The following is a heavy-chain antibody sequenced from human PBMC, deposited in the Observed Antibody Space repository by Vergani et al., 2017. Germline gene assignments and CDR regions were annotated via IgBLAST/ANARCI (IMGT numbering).Heavy chain of an antibody. D-gene: IGHD2-2*01. CDR1: GFRFDEYA. Sequence: EEKLVESGGGLVQPGRSLRLSCEASGFRFDEYAMHWVRRVPGKGLEWVSGVSWNSETIRYADSVKGRFTISRDNAKNSLYLQMNSLRAEDTAVYYCARDAGYCSSTSCYWESYYYYYYMDVWGKGTTVTVSS. V-gene: IGHV3-9*01. CDR3: ARDAGYCSSTSCYWESYYYYYYMDV. CDR2: VSWNSETI. J-gene: IGHJ6*03.